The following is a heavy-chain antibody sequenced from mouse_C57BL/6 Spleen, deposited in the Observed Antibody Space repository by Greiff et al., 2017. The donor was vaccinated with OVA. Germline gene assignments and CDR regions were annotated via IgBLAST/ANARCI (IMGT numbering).Heavy chain of an antibody. J-gene: IGHJ2*01. Sequence: EVKLVESGGGLVKPGGSLKLSCAASGFTFSDYGMHWVRQAPEKGLEWVAYISSGSSTIYYADTVKGRFTISRDNAKNTLFLQMTSLRSEDTAMYYCARNPYYYGISSFDYSGEGTTLSHSS. CDR2: ISSGSSTI. V-gene: IGHV5-17*01. D-gene: IGHD1-1*01. CDR3: ARNPYYYGISSFDY. CDR1: GFTFSDYG.